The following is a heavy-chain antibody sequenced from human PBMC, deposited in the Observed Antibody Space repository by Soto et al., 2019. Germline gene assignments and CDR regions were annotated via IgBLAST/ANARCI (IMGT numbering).Heavy chain of an antibody. Sequence: QVQVQESGPGLVKPSQTLSLKCSVSGGSIGSRDYYWSWIRQHPEKGLEWIGSIYYNGNTDYNTSVRGRPTRSLDTSMNEVSLQLTYVTAAETAVYYCASDTGGAALKGSGIDVWGQGTTVTVS. CDR3: ASDTGGAALKGSGIDV. V-gene: IGHV4-31*02. CDR2: IYYNGNT. D-gene: IGHD3-10*01. J-gene: IGHJ6*02. CDR1: GGSIGSRDYY.